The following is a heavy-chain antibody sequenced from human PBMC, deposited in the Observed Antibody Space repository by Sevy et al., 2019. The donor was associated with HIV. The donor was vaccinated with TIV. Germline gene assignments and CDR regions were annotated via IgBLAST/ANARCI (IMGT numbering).Heavy chain of an antibody. CDR2: IIPIFGTA. CDR1: GGTFSSYA. J-gene: IGHJ3*02. V-gene: IGHV1-69*13. D-gene: IGHD3-9*01. CDR3: ARDLRYFDWLDRKDAFDI. Sequence: ASVKVSFKASGGTFSSYAISWVRQAPGQGLEWMGRIIPIFGTANYAQKFQGRVTITADESTSTAYMELSSLRSEDTAVYYCARDLRYFDWLDRKDAFDIWGQGTMVTVSS.